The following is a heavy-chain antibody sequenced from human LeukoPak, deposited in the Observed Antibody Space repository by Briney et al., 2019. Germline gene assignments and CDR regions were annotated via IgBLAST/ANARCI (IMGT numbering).Heavy chain of an antibody. D-gene: IGHD1-26*01. V-gene: IGHV4-59*08. J-gene: IGHJ4*02. CDR2: IYYSGST. CDR1: GGSISGYY. Sequence: SETLSLTCTVSGGSISGYYWSWIRQPPGKALEWIGYIYYSGSTNYNPSLKSRVTTSIDTSKNQFSLKLSSVTAADTADYYCARRVRKIVGAYYFDYWGQGTLVTVSS. CDR3: ARRVRKIVGAYYFDY.